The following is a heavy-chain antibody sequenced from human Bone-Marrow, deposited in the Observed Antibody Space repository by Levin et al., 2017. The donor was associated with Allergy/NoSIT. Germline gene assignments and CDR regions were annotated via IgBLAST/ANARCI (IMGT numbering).Heavy chain of an antibody. CDR3: ARGGSITQRIDY. J-gene: IGHJ4*02. V-gene: IGHV3-33*01. CDR1: GFTFSSYG. CDR2: IWYDGSNK. D-gene: IGHD5-24*01. Sequence: GGSLRLSCAASGFTFSSYGMHWVRQAPGKGLEWVAVIWYDGSNKYYADSVKGRFTISRDNSKNTLYLQMNSLRAEDTAVYYCARGGSITQRIDYWGQGTLVTVSS.